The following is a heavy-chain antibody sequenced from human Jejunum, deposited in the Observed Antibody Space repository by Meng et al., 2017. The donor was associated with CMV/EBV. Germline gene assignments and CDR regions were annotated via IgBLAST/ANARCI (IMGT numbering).Heavy chain of an antibody. V-gene: IGHV4-30-4*08. CDR1: GGSISTDYHY. CDR3: VKERRDGYNRVDY. Sequence: QVPVHEPGPPLVKPSQPLSLTCTVSGGSISTDYHYGSWIRQSPVKGLEWIAYIHYSGSNLYNPSLKSRVIISIDTSKNQFSLSVNSVTAADTAVYYCVKERRDGYNRVDYWGQGILVTVSS. J-gene: IGHJ4*02. D-gene: IGHD5-24*01. CDR2: IHYSGSN.